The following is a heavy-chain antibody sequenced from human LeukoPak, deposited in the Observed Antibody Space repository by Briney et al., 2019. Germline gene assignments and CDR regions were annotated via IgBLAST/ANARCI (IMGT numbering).Heavy chain of an antibody. Sequence: SETLSLTCTVSAGSVNSGRYYWGWIRQPPGKGLEWIGSIYYSGTTYYNPSLRSQVTISLDTSKNQFSLKVSSVIAADTAVYYCARDSLAVRHFDYWGQGFLVTVSS. CDR1: AGSVNSGRYY. CDR3: ARDSLAVRHFDY. V-gene: IGHV4-39*07. D-gene: IGHD6-6*01. CDR2: IYYSGTT. J-gene: IGHJ4*02.